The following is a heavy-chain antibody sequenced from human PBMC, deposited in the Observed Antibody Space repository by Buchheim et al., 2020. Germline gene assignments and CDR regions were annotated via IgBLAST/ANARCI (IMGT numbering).Heavy chain of an antibody. D-gene: IGHD3-16*01. V-gene: IGHV3-7*01. CDR2: IKQDGSEK. CDR1: GFTLGNYW. Sequence: EVQLVESGGGVVQPGGSLRLSCAASGFTLGNYWMRWVRQAPGKGLEWVANIKQDGSEKNYVDSVKGRFTISRDNAKNSLYLQMNSLRPDDTAVYSGARVGESEGIFDMWGRGT. CDR3: ARVGESEGIFDM. J-gene: IGHJ3*02.